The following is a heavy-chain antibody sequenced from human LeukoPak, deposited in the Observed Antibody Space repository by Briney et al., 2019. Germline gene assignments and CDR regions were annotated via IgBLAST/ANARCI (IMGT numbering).Heavy chain of an antibody. D-gene: IGHD6-13*01. CDR3: ARVGVGGSSSWYYYYYGMDV. Sequence: GASVKVSCKASGGTFSSYTISWVRQAPGQGLEWMGRIIPILGIANYAQKFQGRVTIAADKSMSTAYMELSSLRSEDTAVYYCARVGVGGSSSWYYYYYGMDVWGQGTTVTVSS. J-gene: IGHJ6*02. V-gene: IGHV1-69*02. CDR2: IIPILGIA. CDR1: GGTFSSYT.